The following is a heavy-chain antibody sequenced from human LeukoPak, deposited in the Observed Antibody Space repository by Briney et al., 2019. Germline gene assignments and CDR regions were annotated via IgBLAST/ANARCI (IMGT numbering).Heavy chain of an antibody. J-gene: IGHJ4*02. V-gene: IGHV3-23*01. Sequence: GGSLRLSCAASGFTFSSYAMRWVRQAPGKGLECVSAMSGSGCSTYYAASVKGRFTISRDNSKNTLYLQMNSLRAEDTAVYYCARDFLGSCSGGSCQRSYYFDYWGQGTLVTVSS. CDR3: ARDFLGSCSGGSCQRSYYFDY. D-gene: IGHD2-15*01. CDR2: MSGSGCST. CDR1: GFTFSSYA.